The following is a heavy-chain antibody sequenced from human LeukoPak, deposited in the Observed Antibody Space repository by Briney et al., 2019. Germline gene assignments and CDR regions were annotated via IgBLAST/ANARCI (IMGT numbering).Heavy chain of an antibody. CDR2: ISDSGTTI. V-gene: IGHV3-11*01. Sequence: GGSLRLSCAASVFTFSDYYMSWIRQAPGKGLEWISYISDSGTTIYYADSVKGRFTISRDNAKNSLYLQMNSLRAKDTAVYYCARVYIAEDYWGQGTLVTISS. CDR3: ARVYIAEDY. D-gene: IGHD2-15*01. CDR1: VFTFSDYY. J-gene: IGHJ4*02.